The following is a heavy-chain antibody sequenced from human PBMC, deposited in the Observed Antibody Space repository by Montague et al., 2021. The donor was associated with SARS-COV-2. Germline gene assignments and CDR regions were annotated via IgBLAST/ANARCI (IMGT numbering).Heavy chain of an antibody. CDR1: GGSISSYY. D-gene: IGHD6-19*01. CDR3: ARIHSSGWAYFFDY. Sequence: SETLSLTCTVSGGSISSYYWSWIRQPAGKGLEWIGRIYTSGSTNYNPSLKSRVTMSVDTSKNRFSLKLSSLTSADTAVYYCARIHSSGWAYFFDYWGQGTLVSVSS. V-gene: IGHV4-4*07. J-gene: IGHJ4*02. CDR2: IYTSGST.